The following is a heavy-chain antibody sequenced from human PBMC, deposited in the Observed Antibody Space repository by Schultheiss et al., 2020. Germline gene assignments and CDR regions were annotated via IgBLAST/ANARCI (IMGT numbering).Heavy chain of an antibody. V-gene: IGHV3-33*01. CDR3: AREKAYYYYGMDV. J-gene: IGHJ6*02. Sequence: GGSLRLSCAASGFTFSSYGMHWVRQAPGKGLEWVAVIWYDGSNKYYADSVKGRFTISRDNAKNSLSLQMNSLRDEDTAMYYCAREKAYYYYGMDVWGQGTTGTGSS. CDR2: IWYDGSNK. CDR1: GFTFSSYG.